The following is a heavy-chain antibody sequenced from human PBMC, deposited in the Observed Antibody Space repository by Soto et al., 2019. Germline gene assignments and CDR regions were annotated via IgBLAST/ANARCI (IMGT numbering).Heavy chain of an antibody. CDR1: TMSFNTYG. CDR3: ARQRSPEGWFAT. J-gene: IGHJ5*02. CDR2: VTVTGGST. V-gene: IGHV3-23*01. D-gene: IGHD3-10*01. Sequence: EVEMLESGGGLVQPGGSLRLSCAASTMSFNTYGVTWVRQAPGKGLELVSTVTVTGGSTYYADSVKSRFTISRDRSNYTVSLLLNSLRVEDTAIDYCARQRSPEGWFATWSQGPLVTVSS.